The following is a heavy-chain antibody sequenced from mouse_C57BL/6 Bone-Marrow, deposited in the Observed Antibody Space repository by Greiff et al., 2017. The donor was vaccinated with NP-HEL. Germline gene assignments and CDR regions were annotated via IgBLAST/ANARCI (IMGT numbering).Heavy chain of an antibody. J-gene: IGHJ4*01. D-gene: IGHD1-1*01. Sequence: EVKLVESGGGLVQPGGSLKLSCAASGFTFSDYGMAWVRQAPRTGPEWVAFISNLAYSIYYADTVTGRFTISRENAKNTLYLEMSSLRSEDTAMYYCARHRYYGSSYDYAMDYWGQGTSVTVSS. CDR1: GFTFSDYG. CDR3: ARHRYYGSSYDYAMDY. CDR2: ISNLAYSI. V-gene: IGHV5-15*01.